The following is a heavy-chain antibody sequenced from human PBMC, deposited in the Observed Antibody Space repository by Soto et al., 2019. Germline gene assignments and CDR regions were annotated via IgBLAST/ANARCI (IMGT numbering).Heavy chain of an antibody. D-gene: IGHD1-26*01. CDR1: SGSVSSGSYY. CDR3: ARVYSGSYYEFDY. Sequence: QVQLQGSGPGLVKPSETLSLTCTVSSGSVSSGSYYWTWIRQAPGKGLEWIGRIYTSGSTNYNPSLKSRVTMSVDTSKNQFSLKLSSVTAADTAVYYCARVYSGSYYEFDYWGQGTLVTVSS. CDR2: IYTSGST. V-gene: IGHV4-61*01. J-gene: IGHJ4*02.